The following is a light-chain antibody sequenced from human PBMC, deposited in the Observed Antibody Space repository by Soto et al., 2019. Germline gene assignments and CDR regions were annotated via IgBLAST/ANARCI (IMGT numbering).Light chain of an antibody. CDR3: SSHASSSTLVV. J-gene: IGLJ2*01. CDR1: SSDVGGYNY. CDR2: DVS. Sequence: QSALTQPASVSGSAGQSITISCTGTSSDVGGYNYVSWYQQHPGKAPKLMIYDVSNRPSGVSNRFSGSKSGNTASLTISGFQAEDEADYFCSSHASSSTLVVFGGGTKLTVL. V-gene: IGLV2-14*01.